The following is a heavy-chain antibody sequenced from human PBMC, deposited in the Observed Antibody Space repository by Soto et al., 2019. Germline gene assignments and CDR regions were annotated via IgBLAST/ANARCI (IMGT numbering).Heavy chain of an antibody. CDR3: GRDIYEFWSGYSYYYGMDV. V-gene: IGHV3-33*01. J-gene: IGHJ6*02. D-gene: IGHD3-3*01. Sequence: PGGSLRLSCAASGFIFSSYGMNWVRQAPGKGLEWVAIIWYDGSNEYYADSVKGRFTISRDNSKNTLYLQMNSLRAEDTAVYYCGRDIYEFWSGYSYYYGMDVWGQGTTVTVSS. CDR2: IWYDGSNE. CDR1: GFIFSSYG.